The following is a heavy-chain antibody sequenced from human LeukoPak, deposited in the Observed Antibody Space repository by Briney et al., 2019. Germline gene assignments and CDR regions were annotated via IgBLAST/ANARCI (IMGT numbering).Heavy chain of an antibody. Sequence: GGSLRLSCAASGFTFSGYAMSWVREAPGKGLEWVSAISGSGGSTYYADSVKGRFTISRDNSKNTLYLQMNSLRAEDTAVYYCAKDKEGDYYYFDYWGQGTLVTVSS. CDR1: GFTFSGYA. CDR3: AKDKEGDYYYFDY. CDR2: ISGSGGST. J-gene: IGHJ4*02. V-gene: IGHV3-23*01. D-gene: IGHD3-16*01.